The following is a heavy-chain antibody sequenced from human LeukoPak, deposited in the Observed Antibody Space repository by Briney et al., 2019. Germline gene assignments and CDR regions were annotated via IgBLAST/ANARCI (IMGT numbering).Heavy chain of an antibody. CDR3: ARDDIAAAGNAYYYYYGMDV. D-gene: IGHD6-13*01. CDR2: IYYSGST. V-gene: IGHV4-59*01. CDR1: GGSISSYY. Sequence: SETLSLTCTVSGGSISSYYWSWIRQPPGKRLEWIGYIYYSGSTNYNPSLKSRVTISVDTSKNQLSLKLSSVTAADTAVYYCARDDIAAAGNAYYYYYGMDVWGQGTTVTVSS. J-gene: IGHJ6*02.